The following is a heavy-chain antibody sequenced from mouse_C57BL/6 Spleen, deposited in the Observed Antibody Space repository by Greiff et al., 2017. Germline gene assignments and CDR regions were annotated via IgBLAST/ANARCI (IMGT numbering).Heavy chain of an antibody. Sequence: SGAELVRPGASVKMSCKASGYTFTSYTMHWVKQTPRQGLEWIGAIYPGNGDTSYNQKFKGKATLTVAKSSSTAYMQLSSLTSEDSAVYFGARERGQLGSIDYWGQGTTLTVSS. CDR2: IYPGNGDT. CDR3: ARERGQLGSIDY. CDR1: GYTFTSYT. D-gene: IGHD2-2*01. J-gene: IGHJ2*01. V-gene: IGHV1-12*01.